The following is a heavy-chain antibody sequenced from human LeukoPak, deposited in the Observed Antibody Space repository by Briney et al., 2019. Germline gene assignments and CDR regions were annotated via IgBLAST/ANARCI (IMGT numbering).Heavy chain of an antibody. CDR1: GASINNYY. Sequence: SETLSLTCTVSGASINNYYWSWIRQSPEKGLEWIGYISHSGSTHYNPSLKSRVTISVDTSKNQFSLKLSSVSAADTAVYYCASSLRDYVWGSYRPWAFDIWGQGTMVTVSS. D-gene: IGHD3-16*02. J-gene: IGHJ3*02. V-gene: IGHV4-59*12. CDR3: ASSLRDYVWGSYRPWAFDI. CDR2: ISHSGST.